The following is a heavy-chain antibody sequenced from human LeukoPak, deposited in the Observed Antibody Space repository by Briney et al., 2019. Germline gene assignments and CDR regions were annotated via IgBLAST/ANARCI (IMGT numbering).Heavy chain of an antibody. J-gene: IGHJ5*02. V-gene: IGHV4-39*01. CDR1: GGSISSSSYY. D-gene: IGHD3-10*01. CDR2: IYYSGST. Sequence: SGTLSLTCAVSGGSISSSSYYWGWIRQPPGKGLEWSGSIYYSGSTYYNPSLKSRVTISVDTSKNQFSLKLSSVTAADTAVYYCASTPYYYGSGSYFRGWFDPWGQGTLVTVSS. CDR3: ASTPYYYGSGSYFRGWFDP.